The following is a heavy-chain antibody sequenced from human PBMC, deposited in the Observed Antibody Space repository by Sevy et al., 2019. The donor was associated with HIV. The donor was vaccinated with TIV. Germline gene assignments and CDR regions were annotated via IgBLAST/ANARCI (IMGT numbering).Heavy chain of an antibody. CDR1: GFTFDDYA. CDR3: AKDSQANSSDRGYFDY. D-gene: IGHD6-19*01. J-gene: IGHJ4*02. Sequence: GGSLRLSCVASGFTFDDYAMHWVRQAPGKGLEWVSLISWDGGSTYYADSVQGRFTISRDNTRNSLYLQMHSLRPEDTALYYCAKDSQANSSDRGYFDYWGQGTLVTVS. V-gene: IGHV3-43D*04. CDR2: ISWDGGST.